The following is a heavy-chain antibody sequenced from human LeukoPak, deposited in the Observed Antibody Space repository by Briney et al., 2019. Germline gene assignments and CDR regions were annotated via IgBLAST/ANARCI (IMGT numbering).Heavy chain of an antibody. CDR2: INPNSGGT. CDR3: ARVESWEHSGSSQDAFDI. Sequence: ASVKVSCKASGYTFTGYYMHWVRQAPGQGLEWMGWINPNSGGTNYAQKFQGRVTMTWDTSISTAYTELSRLRSDDTAVYYCARVESWEHSGSSQDAFDIWGQGTMVTVSS. J-gene: IGHJ3*02. V-gene: IGHV1-2*02. D-gene: IGHD1-26*01. CDR1: GYTFTGYY.